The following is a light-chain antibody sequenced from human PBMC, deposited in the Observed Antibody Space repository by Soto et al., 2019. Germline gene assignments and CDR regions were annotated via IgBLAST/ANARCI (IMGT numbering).Light chain of an antibody. V-gene: IGLV1-36*01. J-gene: IGLJ2*01. CDR1: RSNIGNNA. CDR2: YDD. CDR3: AVWDDNLNGVV. Sequence: QSVLTQPPSVSEAPRQRVTISCSGSRSNIGNNAVNWYQQLPGKAPKLLIYYDDLLSSGVSDRFSGSKSGTSAPLAISGLQSEDEADYYCAVWDDNLNGVVFGGGTKLTVL.